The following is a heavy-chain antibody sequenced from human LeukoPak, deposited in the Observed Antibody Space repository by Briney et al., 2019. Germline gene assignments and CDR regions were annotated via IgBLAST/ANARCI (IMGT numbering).Heavy chain of an antibody. CDR3: ARGRSSSWYDSCFDY. CDR2: INSDGSST. J-gene: IGHJ4*02. CDR1: GFTFSSYW. V-gene: IGHV3-74*01. Sequence: GGPLRLSCAASGFTFSSYWMHWVRQAPGKGLVWVSRINSDGSSTSYADSVKGRFTISRDNAKNTLYLQMNSLRAEDTAVYYCARGRSSSWYDSCFDYWGQGTLVTVSS. D-gene: IGHD6-13*01.